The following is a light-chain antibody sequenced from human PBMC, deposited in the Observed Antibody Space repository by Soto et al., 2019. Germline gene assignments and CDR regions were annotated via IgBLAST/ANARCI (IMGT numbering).Light chain of an antibody. CDR1: QSISSY. CDR2: AAS. J-gene: IGKJ1*01. V-gene: IGKV1-39*01. CDR3: QQSYSTPRT. Sequence: DIQMTQSPSSLSSSVSDRFTITCLASQSISSYLNWYQQKPGKAPKLLIYAASSLQSGVPSRFSGSGSGTDFTLTISSLQPEDFATYYCQQSYSTPRTFGQGTKVDIK.